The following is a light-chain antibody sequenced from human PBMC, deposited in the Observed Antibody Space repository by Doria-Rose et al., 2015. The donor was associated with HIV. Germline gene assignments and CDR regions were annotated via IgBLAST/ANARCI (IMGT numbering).Light chain of an antibody. V-gene: IGKV1-33*01. J-gene: IGKJ1*01. Sequence: DILLTQSPSSMYASLGERVTITCKASQDINSYLSWFQQKPGKSPKTLIYRANRLVDGVPSRFSGSGSGQDYSLTISSLEYEDMGIYYCLQYDEFPFTFGSGTKLEIK. CDR1: QDINSY. CDR3: LQYDEFPFT. CDR2: RAN.